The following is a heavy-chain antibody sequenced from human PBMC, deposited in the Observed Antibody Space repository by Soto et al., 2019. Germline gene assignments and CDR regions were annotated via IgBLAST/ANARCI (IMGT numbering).Heavy chain of an antibody. J-gene: IGHJ2*01. D-gene: IGHD4-17*01. CDR1: GFSLSTSGVG. V-gene: IGHV2-5*02. Sequence: QITLKESGPTLVKPTQTLTLTCTFSGFSLSTSGVGVGWIRQPPGKALEWLALIYWDDDKRYSPSLKSRLTITKDPSKNQVVLTMTNMDPVDTATYYCARYGDYGWYFDLWGRGTLVTVSS. CDR2: IYWDDDK. CDR3: ARYGDYGWYFDL.